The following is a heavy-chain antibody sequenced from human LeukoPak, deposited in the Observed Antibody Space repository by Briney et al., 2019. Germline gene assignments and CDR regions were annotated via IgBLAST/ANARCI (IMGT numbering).Heavy chain of an antibody. CDR1: GGSISSYY. Sequence: SETLSLTCTVSGGSISSYYWSWIRQPPGKGLEWIGYIYYSGSTNYNPSLKSRVTISVDTSKNQFSLKLSSVTAADTAVYYCARTRSSGYLTFDYWGQGILVTVSS. V-gene: IGHV4-59*01. D-gene: IGHD3-22*01. CDR2: IYYSGST. J-gene: IGHJ4*02. CDR3: ARTRSSGYLTFDY.